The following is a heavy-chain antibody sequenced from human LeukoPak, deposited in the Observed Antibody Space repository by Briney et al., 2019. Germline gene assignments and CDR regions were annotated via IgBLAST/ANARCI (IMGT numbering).Heavy chain of an antibody. D-gene: IGHD1-26*01. CDR3: ARGVRIVGAKRWFDP. V-gene: IGHV4-34*01. Sequence: SETLSLTCAVYGGSFSGYYWSWIRQPPGKGLEWIGEINHSGSTNYNPSLKSRVTISVDTSKNQFSLKLSSVTAADTAVYYCARGVRIVGAKRWFDPWGQGTLVTVSS. J-gene: IGHJ5*02. CDR2: INHSGST. CDR1: GGSFSGYY.